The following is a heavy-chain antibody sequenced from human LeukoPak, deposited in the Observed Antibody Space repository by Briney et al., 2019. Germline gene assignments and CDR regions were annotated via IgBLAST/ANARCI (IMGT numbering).Heavy chain of an antibody. CDR2: IYSGGST. CDR3: ARDSYRSGYWYYYYYGMDV. D-gene: IGHD3-3*01. CDR1: GFTVSSNY. Sequence: GGSLRLSCAASGFTVSSNYMSWVRQAPGKGLEWVSVIYSGGSTYYADSVKGRFTISRDNSKNTLYLQVNSLRAEDTAVYYCARDSYRSGYWYYYYYGMDVWGQGTTVTVSS. J-gene: IGHJ6*02. V-gene: IGHV3-53*01.